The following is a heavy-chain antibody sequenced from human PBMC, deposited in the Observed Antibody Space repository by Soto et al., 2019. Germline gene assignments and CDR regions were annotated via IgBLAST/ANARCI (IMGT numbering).Heavy chain of an antibody. D-gene: IGHD6-13*01. CDR3: AKDKTGASAGTLFDY. V-gene: IGHV3-23*01. J-gene: IGHJ4*02. CDR2: ISVSGGDT. CDR1: GFTFSSYA. Sequence: LRLSCAASGFTFSSYAMSWVRQAPWKGLEWVSTISVSGGDTYYADSVKGRFTISRDNSKNSLYLQMSSLGAEDTAVYYCAKDKTGASAGTLFDYWGQGTQVTVSS.